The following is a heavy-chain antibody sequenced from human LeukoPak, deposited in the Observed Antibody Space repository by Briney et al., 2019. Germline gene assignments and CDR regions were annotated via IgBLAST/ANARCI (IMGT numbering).Heavy chain of an antibody. Sequence: GGSLRLSCAASGFTFINYAMSWVRQAPGKGLEWVSTISGSGGSTYYAGSVKGRFTISRDNSKNTLYLQMNSLRAEDTAVYYCAKGDYDDFPFDYWGQGTLVTVSS. CDR1: GFTFINYA. J-gene: IGHJ4*02. V-gene: IGHV3-23*01. D-gene: IGHD4-17*01. CDR2: ISGSGGST. CDR3: AKGDYDDFPFDY.